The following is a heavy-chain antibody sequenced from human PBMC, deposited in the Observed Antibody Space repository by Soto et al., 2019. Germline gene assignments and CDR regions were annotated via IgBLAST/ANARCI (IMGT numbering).Heavy chain of an antibody. CDR3: ARARYYDYVGGSYLRYGMDV. J-gene: IGHJ6*02. D-gene: IGHD3-16*01. CDR2: MNPNSGNT. V-gene: IGHV1-8*01. CDR1: GYTFTSYD. Sequence: QVQLVQSGAEVKKPGASVKVSCKASGYTFTSYDINWVRQATGQGLEWMGWMNPNSGNTGYAQKFQGRVTMTRNTSISTAYMELSSLRSEDTAVYYCARARYYDYVGGSYLRYGMDVWGQGTTVTVSS.